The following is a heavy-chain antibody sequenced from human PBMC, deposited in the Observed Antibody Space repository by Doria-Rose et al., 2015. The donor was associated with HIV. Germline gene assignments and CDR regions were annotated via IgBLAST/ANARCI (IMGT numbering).Heavy chain of an antibody. V-gene: IGHV2-26*01. J-gene: IGHJ4*02. D-gene: IGHD6-13*01. Sequence: QVTLKESGPVLVKPTETLTLTCTVSGVSLSSPGMGVSWIRQPPGKALEWLANIFSDDERSYKTSLKSRLTISRGTSRSKVVLTMTDMDPVDTATYYCARIKSSRWYRKYYFDFWGQGTLVIVS. CDR2: IFSDDER. CDR3: ARIKSSRWYRKYYFDF. CDR1: GVSLSSPGMG.